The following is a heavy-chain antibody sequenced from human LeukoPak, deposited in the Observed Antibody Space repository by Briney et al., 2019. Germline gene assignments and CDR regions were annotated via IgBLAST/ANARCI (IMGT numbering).Heavy chain of an antibody. V-gene: IGHV1-3*01. J-gene: IGHJ4*02. CDR3: ARIVSGYYYFDY. CDR2: INAGNGNT. CDR1: GYTFTSYA. D-gene: IGHD3-22*01. Sequence: ASVEVSCKAYGYTFTSYAMHWVRQAPGQRLEWMGWINAGNGNTKYSQKFQGRVTITRDTSASTAYMELSSLRSEDTAVYYCARIVSGYYYFDYWGQGTLVTVSS.